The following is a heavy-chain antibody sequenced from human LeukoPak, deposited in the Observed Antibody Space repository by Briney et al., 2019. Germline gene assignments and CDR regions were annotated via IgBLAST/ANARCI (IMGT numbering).Heavy chain of an antibody. J-gene: IGHJ4*02. CDR2: IYYSGST. CDR1: DGSSSSSS. V-gene: IGHV4-59*08. CDR3: ARLQYYYDSNGYYSLYYFDY. D-gene: IGHD3-22*01. Sequence: SETLSLTCTVSDGSSSSSSWNWIRQPPEKGLEWIGYIYYSGSTKYNPSLESRVTISVDTSKNQFSLTLSSVTAADTAVYYCARLQYYYDSNGYYSLYYFDYWGQGTVVTVSS.